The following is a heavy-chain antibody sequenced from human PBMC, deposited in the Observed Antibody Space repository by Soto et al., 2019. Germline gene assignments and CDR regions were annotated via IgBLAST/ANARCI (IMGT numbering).Heavy chain of an antibody. D-gene: IGHD6-13*01. J-gene: IGHJ4*02. Sequence: ASVKVSCKXSGYTFTGYYMHWVRQAPGQGLEWMGWINPNSGGTNYAQKFQGWVTMTRDTSISTAYMELSRLRSDDTAVYYCARDGLAAAGLGYWGQGTLVTVSS. CDR1: GYTFTGYY. CDR2: INPNSGGT. V-gene: IGHV1-2*04. CDR3: ARDGLAAAGLGY.